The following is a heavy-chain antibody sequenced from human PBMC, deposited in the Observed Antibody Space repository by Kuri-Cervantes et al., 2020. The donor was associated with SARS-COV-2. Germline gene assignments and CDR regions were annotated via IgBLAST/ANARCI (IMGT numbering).Heavy chain of an antibody. V-gene: IGHV4-59*01. Sequence: ESLKISCTVSGGSISSYYWSWIRQPPGKGLEWIGYIYYSGSTNYNPSLKSRVTISVDTSKNQFSLRLTSVTAADTAVYYCARIALGELSTFEYWGQGALVTVSS. J-gene: IGHJ4*02. CDR2: IYYSGST. CDR3: ARIALGELSTFEY. CDR1: GGSISSYY. D-gene: IGHD3-10*01.